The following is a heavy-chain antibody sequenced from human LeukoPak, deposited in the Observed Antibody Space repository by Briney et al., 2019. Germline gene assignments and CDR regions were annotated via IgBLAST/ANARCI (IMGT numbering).Heavy chain of an antibody. J-gene: IGHJ4*02. CDR1: GFTFSSYA. V-gene: IGHV3-23*01. D-gene: IGHD6-13*01. CDR2: IRGSGGST. Sequence: SGGSLRLSCAASGFTFSSYAMSWVRQPPGKWLEWVSSIRGSGGSTYDADSVKGRFTISRDNSKNTLYLQMNSLRGEDTAVYYCAKGGSSSSWFSPPFYFDYWGQGTLVTVSS. CDR3: AKGGSSSSWFSPPFYFDY.